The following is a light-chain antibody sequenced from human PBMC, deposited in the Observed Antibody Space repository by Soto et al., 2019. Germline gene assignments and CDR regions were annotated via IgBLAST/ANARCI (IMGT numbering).Light chain of an antibody. CDR3: ASFTTSSALNVV. J-gene: IGLJ2*01. Sequence: QSALTQPASVSGSPGQSVTIACTGTNSDVGTFNYVSWYQQYPGKAPKLMLYEVSNRPSGVSNRFSGSKSGNTASLTISGLQAEDEADYYCASFTTSSALNVVFGGGTKVTVL. CDR2: EVS. CDR1: NSDVGTFNY. V-gene: IGLV2-14*01.